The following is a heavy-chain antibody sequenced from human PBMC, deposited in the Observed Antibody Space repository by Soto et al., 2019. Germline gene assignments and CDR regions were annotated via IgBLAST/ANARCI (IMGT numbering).Heavy chain of an antibody. CDR1: CGSFSGYY. Sequence: SETLSLTCAFYCGSFSGYYWSWIRQPPGKGLEWIGEINHSGSTNYNPSLKSRVTISVDTSKNQFSLKLSSVTAADTAVYYCARSSRIRLVWFDPWGQGTLVTVSS. D-gene: IGHD3-10*01. V-gene: IGHV4-34*01. CDR2: INHSGST. CDR3: ARSSRIRLVWFDP. J-gene: IGHJ5*02.